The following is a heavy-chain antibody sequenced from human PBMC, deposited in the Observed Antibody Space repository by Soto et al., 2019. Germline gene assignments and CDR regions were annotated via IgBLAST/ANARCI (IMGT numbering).Heavy chain of an antibody. CDR3: AKHRYCSSTSCFPGNYYFDY. CDR1: GVTFSSYA. Sequence: GGSLRLSCAASGVTFSSYAMSWVRQAPGKGLEWVSAISGSGGSTYYADSVKGRFTISRDNSKNTLYLQMNSLRAEDTAVYYCAKHRYCSSTSCFPGNYYFDYWGQGPLGTLSS. CDR2: ISGSGGST. V-gene: IGHV3-23*01. J-gene: IGHJ4*02. D-gene: IGHD2-2*01.